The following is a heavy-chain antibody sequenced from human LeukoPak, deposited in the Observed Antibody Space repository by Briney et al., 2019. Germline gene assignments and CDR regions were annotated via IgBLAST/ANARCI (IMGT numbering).Heavy chain of an antibody. V-gene: IGHV4-4*07. Sequence: PSETLSLTCAVSGYSISSGYYWGWIRQPAGKGLEWIGRIYTSGSTNYNPSLKSRVTMSVDTSKNQFSLKLSSVTAADTAVYYCARDKAIDDAFDIWGQGTMVTVSS. CDR2: IYTSGST. J-gene: IGHJ3*02. D-gene: IGHD2-2*02. CDR1: GYSISSGYY. CDR3: ARDKAIDDAFDI.